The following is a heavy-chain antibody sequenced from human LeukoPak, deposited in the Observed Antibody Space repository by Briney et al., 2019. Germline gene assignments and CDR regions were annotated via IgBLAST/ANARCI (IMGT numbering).Heavy chain of an antibody. Sequence: ASVKVSCKPSGYTFSHYYIHWVRRAPGQRLEWVGWMNPNSGDTNYARRFQVRVPMTRDTSISTAYMELSTLRFVDTAVYYCAKDPFDQMLPENWFDPWGQGTLVTVSS. CDR2: MNPNSGDT. CDR3: AKDPFDQMLPENWFDP. J-gene: IGHJ5*02. V-gene: IGHV1-2*02. CDR1: GYTFSHYY. D-gene: IGHD2-2*01.